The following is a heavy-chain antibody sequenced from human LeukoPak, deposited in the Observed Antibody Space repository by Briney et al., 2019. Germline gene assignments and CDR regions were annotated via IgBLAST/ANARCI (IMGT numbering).Heavy chain of an antibody. D-gene: IGHD2-15*01. CDR2: INPNSGGT. CDR1: GYTFTGYY. V-gene: IGHV1-2*02. CDR3: ARDGYCSGGSCYSLYYFDY. J-gene: IGHJ4*02. Sequence: ASVKVSCKASGYTFTGYYMHWVRQAPGQGLEWMGWINPNSGGTNYAQKFQGRVTMTRDTSISTAYMELSRLRSDDTAVYYCARDGYCSGGSCYSLYYFDYWGQGTLVTVPS.